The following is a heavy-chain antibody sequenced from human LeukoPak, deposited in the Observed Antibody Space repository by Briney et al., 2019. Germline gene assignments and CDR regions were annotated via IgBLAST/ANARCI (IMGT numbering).Heavy chain of an antibody. J-gene: IGHJ4*02. CDR1: GFTFSTYI. CDR3: ARDAVWGYYDSSGYYPLDY. Sequence: GGSLRLSCAASGFTFSTYIMNWVRQAPGKGVEWVSYISSSSSTIYYADSVKGRFTISRDNAKNSLYLQMNSLRAEDTAVYYCARDAVWGYYDSSGYYPLDYWGQGTLVTVSS. V-gene: IGHV3-48*01. CDR2: ISSSSSTI. D-gene: IGHD3-22*01.